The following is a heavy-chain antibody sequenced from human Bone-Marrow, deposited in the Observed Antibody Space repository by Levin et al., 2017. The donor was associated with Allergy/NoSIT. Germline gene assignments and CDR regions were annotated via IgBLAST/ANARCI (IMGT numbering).Heavy chain of an antibody. Sequence: PGGSLRLSCTTSGFTFNKYGLTWVRQAPGKGLEWVASIGGSGIDSNYADSVRGRFTITRDTNMIFLQMNSLRVEDTAIYYCAKDPMWDRYNFDMDVWGQGTSVIVSS. J-gene: IGHJ6*02. D-gene: IGHD1-26*01. CDR2: IGGSGIDS. CDR1: GFTFNKYG. CDR3: AKDPMWDRYNFDMDV. V-gene: IGHV3-23*01.